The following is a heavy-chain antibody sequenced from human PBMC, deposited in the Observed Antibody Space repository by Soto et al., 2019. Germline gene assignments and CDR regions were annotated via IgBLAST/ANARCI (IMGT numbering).Heavy chain of an antibody. J-gene: IGHJ4*02. Sequence: PGGSLRLSCAASGFTFSSYGMHWVRQAPGKGLEWVAVISYDGSNKYYADSVKGRFTISRDNSKNTLYLQMNSLRAEDTAVYYCAKGGSGSYWGPFDYWGQGTLVTVSS. CDR2: ISYDGSNK. CDR3: AKGGSGSYWGPFDY. D-gene: IGHD1-26*01. V-gene: IGHV3-30*18. CDR1: GFTFSSYG.